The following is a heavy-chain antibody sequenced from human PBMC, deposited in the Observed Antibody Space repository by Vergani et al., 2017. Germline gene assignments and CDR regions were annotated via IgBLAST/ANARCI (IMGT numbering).Heavy chain of an antibody. D-gene: IGHD6-13*01. J-gene: IGHJ4*02. CDR3: ARDPSEIAADGDY. CDR1: GGSISSGSYY. CDR2: IYTSGST. V-gene: IGHV4-61*02. Sequence: QVQLQESGPGLVKPSQTLSLTCTVSGGSISSGSYYWSWIRQPGGKGLEWIGRIYTSGSTNYNPSLKSRVTISVDTSKNQFSLKLSSVTAADTAVYYCARDPSEIAADGDYWGQGTLVTVSS.